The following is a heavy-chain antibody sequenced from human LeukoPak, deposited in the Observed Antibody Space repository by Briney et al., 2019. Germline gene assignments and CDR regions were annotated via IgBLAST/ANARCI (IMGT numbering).Heavy chain of an antibody. CDR2: IYYRGTT. V-gene: IGHV4-30-4*08. Sequence: SETLSLTCTVSGGSISSGDYYWIGIRQPPGKGLEWIGYIYYRGTTYYNPSLKSRVTLSVDTSKNQFSLKLSSVTAADTAVYYCARDIYYYFYMDVWGKGTTVTVSS. J-gene: IGHJ6*03. CDR3: ARDIYYYFYMDV. CDR1: GGSISSGDYY.